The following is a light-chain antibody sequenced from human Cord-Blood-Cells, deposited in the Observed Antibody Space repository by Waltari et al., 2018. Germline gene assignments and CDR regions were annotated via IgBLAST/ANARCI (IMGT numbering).Light chain of an antibody. CDR2: DAS. J-gene: IGKJ4*01. Sequence: EIVLTQSPATLSLSPGERATISCRASQSVSSYIAWYQQKPGQAPRLLIYDASNRATGIPARFSGSGSGTDFTLTISSLEPEDFAVYYCQQRSNWPRTFGGGTKVEIK. CDR1: QSVSSY. V-gene: IGKV3-11*01. CDR3: QQRSNWPRT.